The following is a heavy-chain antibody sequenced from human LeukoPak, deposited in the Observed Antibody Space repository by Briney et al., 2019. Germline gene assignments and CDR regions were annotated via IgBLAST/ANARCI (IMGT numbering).Heavy chain of an antibody. CDR1: GGSISSSSYY. Sequence: PSETLSLTCTVSGGSISSSSYYWGWIRQPPGKGLEWIGSIYYSGSTYYNPSLKSRVTISVDTSKNQFSLKLSSVTAADTAVYCCARAYSFSFDYWGQGTLVTVSS. D-gene: IGHD5-18*01. J-gene: IGHJ4*02. CDR2: IYYSGST. CDR3: ARAYSFSFDY. V-gene: IGHV4-39*07.